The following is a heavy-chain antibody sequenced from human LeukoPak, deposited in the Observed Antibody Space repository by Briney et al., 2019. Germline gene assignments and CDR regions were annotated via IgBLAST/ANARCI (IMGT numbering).Heavy chain of an antibody. CDR2: ISSSSSYI. D-gene: IGHD2-2*01. CDR3: ARGLGYCSSTSCYPRPNYYYYMDV. J-gene: IGHJ6*03. CDR1: GFTFSSYS. V-gene: IGHV3-21*01. Sequence: GGSPRLSCAASGFTFSSYSMNWVRQAPGKGLEWVSSISSSSSYIYYADSVKGRFTISRDNAKNSLYLQMNSLRAEDTAVYYCARGLGYCSSTSCYPRPNYYYYMDVWGKGTTVTVSS.